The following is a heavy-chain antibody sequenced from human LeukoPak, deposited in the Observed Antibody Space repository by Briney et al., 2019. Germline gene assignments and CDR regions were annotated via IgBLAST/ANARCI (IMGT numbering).Heavy chain of an antibody. CDR2: ISWNSGSI. CDR1: GFTFDDYA. Sequence: PGGSLRLSCAASGFTFDDYAMHWVRQAPGKGLEWVSGISWNSGSIGYADSVKGRFTISRDNAKNSLYLQMNSLRAEDMAFYYCAKGDYYYYYMDVWGKGTTVTVSS. J-gene: IGHJ6*03. V-gene: IGHV3-9*03. CDR3: AKGDYYYYYMDV.